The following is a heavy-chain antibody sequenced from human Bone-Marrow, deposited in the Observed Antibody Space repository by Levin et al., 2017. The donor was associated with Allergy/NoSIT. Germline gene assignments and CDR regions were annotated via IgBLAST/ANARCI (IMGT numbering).Heavy chain of an antibody. Sequence: GGSLRLSCAASGFTFSNCSMNWVRQAPGKGLEWVSYISDSSSSIFYADSVKGRFTISRDNAKNSLFLQMNSLRDEDTAVYYCARDCPHLSYSSTWYYYYGMDVWGQGTTVTVSS. CDR3: ARDCPHLSYSSTWYYYYGMDV. J-gene: IGHJ6*02. V-gene: IGHV3-48*02. D-gene: IGHD6-13*01. CDR1: GFTFSNCS. CDR2: ISDSSSSI.